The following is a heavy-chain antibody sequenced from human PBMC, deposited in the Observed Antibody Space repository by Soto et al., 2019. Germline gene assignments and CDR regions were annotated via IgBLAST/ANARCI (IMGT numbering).Heavy chain of an antibody. CDR2: IYWDDDK. CDR3: AHIPNYYQYDWFDP. D-gene: IGHD3-16*01. V-gene: IGHV2-5*02. CDR1: GFSLTTSGVG. J-gene: IGHJ5*02. Sequence: QITLKESGPTLVKPIQTLTLTCTFSGFSLTTSGVGVGWIRQPPGKALECLALIYWDDDKRYSPSLQSRLSITKDTSKNQVVLTMTNVDPVDTATYYCAHIPNYYQYDWFDPWGQGTLVSVSS.